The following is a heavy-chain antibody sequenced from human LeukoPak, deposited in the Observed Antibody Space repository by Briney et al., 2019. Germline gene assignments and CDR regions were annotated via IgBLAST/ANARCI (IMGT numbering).Heavy chain of an antibody. CDR3: ARTEYGGDRLKYYYYMDV. CDR1: GGSISPYY. CDR2: FYISGST. V-gene: IGHV4-59*01. D-gene: IGHD2-21*02. Sequence: SETLSLTCTVSGGSISPYYWSWIRQPPGKGLEWIGRFYISGSTNYNPSLKSRVTISVDTSKNQFSLKLSSVTAADTAVYYCARTEYGGDRLKYYYYMDVWGKGTTVTISS. J-gene: IGHJ6*03.